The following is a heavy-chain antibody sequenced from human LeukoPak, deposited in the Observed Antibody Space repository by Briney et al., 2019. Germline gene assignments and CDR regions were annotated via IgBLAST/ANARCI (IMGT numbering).Heavy chain of an antibody. CDR2: IRSKAYGGTT. CDR1: GFTFGNFG. D-gene: IGHD5-18*01. J-gene: IGHJ4*02. Sequence: GGSLRLSCTASGFTFGNFGMSWVRQAPGKGLQWVGFIRSKAYGGTTEYAASVKGRFTISRDDSTRIAYLQMNSLKTDDTGVYYCSRERYSYGPFDYWGQGTLVTVSS. CDR3: SRERYSYGPFDY. V-gene: IGHV3-49*04.